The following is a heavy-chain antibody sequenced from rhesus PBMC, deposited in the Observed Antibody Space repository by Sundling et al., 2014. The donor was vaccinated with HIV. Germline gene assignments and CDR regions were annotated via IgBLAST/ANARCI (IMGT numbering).Heavy chain of an antibody. J-gene: IGHJ4*01. D-gene: IGHD2-21*01. Sequence: QVQLQESGPGLVKPSETVSLTCTVSGASIRNYWWSWIRQPPGNGLEWIGEINGNSGSTHYSPSLKSRVTISTDTSKNQFSLKLSSVTAADTAVYYCAFEYVPFDYWGQGVLVTVSS. CDR3: AFEYVPFDY. CDR2: INGNSGST. V-gene: IGHV4-80*01. CDR1: GASIRNYW.